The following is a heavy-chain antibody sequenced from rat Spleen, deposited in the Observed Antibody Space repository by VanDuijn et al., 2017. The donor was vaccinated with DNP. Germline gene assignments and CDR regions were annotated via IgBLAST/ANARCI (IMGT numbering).Heavy chain of an antibody. V-gene: IGHV5-25*01. J-gene: IGHJ3*01. CDR2: ISTGGGDI. Sequence: EVQLVQSGGGLVQPGRSMKLSCAASGFSFSNYYMAWVRQAPTRGLEWVASISTGGGDIHYRDSVKGRFVISKDDAQTTLYLQMDSLRSEDTATYYCARGPSYTTNSPLACWGQGTLVTVSS. D-gene: IGHD1-6*01. CDR3: ARGPSYTTNSPLAC. CDR1: GFSFSNYY.